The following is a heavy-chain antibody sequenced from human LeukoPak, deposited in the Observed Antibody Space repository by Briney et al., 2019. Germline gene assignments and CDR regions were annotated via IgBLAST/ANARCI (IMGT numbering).Heavy chain of an antibody. CDR1: GFTFDDYA. J-gene: IGHJ4*02. CDR3: AKVLAVAAGRWYYFDY. Sequence: GGSLRLSCAASGFTFDDYAMHWVRQAPGKGLEWVSGISWNSGSIGYADSVKGRFTISRDNAKNSLYLQMNSLRAEDTALYYCAKVLAVAAGRWYYFDYWGQGTLVTVSS. D-gene: IGHD6-13*01. CDR2: ISWNSGSI. V-gene: IGHV3-9*01.